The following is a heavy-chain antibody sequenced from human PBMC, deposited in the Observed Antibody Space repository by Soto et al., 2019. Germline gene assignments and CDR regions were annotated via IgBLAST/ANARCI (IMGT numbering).Heavy chain of an antibody. D-gene: IGHD5-12*01. J-gene: IGHJ6*01. V-gene: IGHV4-30-4*01. CDR1: GCSISSGDYY. CDR2: IYYSGTT. Sequence: PXETLSLTCTVSGCSISSGDYYWSWIRQPPGKGLEWIGYIYYSGTTYYNPSLKSRVTISLDTSKDRFSLKLSSVTAADTAVYYCALRFGNDWGQGTKVTVSS. CDR3: ALRFGND.